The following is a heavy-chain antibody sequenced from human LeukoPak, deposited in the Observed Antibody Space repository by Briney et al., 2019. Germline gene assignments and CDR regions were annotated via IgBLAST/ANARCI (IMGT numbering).Heavy chain of an antibody. D-gene: IGHD4-17*01. CDR2: ISYDEDIT. V-gene: IGHV3-30*07. CDR3: ARGGNHGDYWYFDL. J-gene: IGHJ2*01. Sequence: GGSLRLSCAASGFTFNNYAVHWVRQAPGKGLDWVALISYDEDITYYTDSVKGRFTISRDNAKNTLYLQMNSLRAEDTAVYYCARGGNHGDYWYFDLWGRGTLVTVSS. CDR1: GFTFNNYA.